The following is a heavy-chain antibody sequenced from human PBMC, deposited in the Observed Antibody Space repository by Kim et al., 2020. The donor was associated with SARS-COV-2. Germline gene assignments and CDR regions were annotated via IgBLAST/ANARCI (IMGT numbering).Heavy chain of an antibody. CDR1: GYTFTDYY. CDR2: INPDSGVT. J-gene: IGHJ4*02. Sequence: ASVKVSCKASGYTFTDYYIHWVRQAPGQGLEWMVWINPDSGVTNLAQRFQGRVTMTRDTSIDTAYMELTRLRPDDTAVYYCAREGGEIVATTIDYWGQGT. V-gene: IGHV1-2*02. CDR3: AREGGEIVATTIDY. D-gene: IGHD5-12*01.